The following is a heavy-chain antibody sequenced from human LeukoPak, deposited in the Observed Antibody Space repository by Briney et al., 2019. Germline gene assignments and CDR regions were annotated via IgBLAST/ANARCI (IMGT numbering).Heavy chain of an antibody. J-gene: IGHJ3*02. CDR2: IYWDDDK. Sequence: ESGPTLVKPTLTLTLTCTFSGFSPSTSGVGVGWIRQPPGKALEWLALIYWDDDKRYSPSLKSRLTITKDTSKNQVVLTMTNMDPVDTATYYCAHRSAAGSGSYDAFDIWGQGTMVTVSS. V-gene: IGHV2-5*02. CDR3: AHRSAAGSGSYDAFDI. D-gene: IGHD3-10*01. CDR1: GFSPSTSGVG.